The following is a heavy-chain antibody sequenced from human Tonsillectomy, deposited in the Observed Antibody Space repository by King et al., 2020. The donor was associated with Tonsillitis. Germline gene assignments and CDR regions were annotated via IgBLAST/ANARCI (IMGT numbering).Heavy chain of an antibody. V-gene: IGHV3-15*01. D-gene: IGHD3-3*01. Sequence: VQLVESGGGLVKPGGSLRLSCAASGFTFSNAWMSWVRQAPGKGLEWVGRIKSKTDGGTTDYAAPVKGRFTISRDDSKHTLYLQMNSLKTEDTAVYYCTTGTVLTDYDFWSGYFRDRDYWGQGTLVTVSS. CDR1: GFTFSNAW. CDR2: IKSKTDGGTT. J-gene: IGHJ4*02. CDR3: TTGTVLTDYDFWSGYFRDRDY.